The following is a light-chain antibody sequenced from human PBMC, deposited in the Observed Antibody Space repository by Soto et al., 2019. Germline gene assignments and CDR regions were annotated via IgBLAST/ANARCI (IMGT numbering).Light chain of an antibody. J-gene: IGKJ1*01. Sequence: EIXMTQSPSSLXGSVGDGVSMXCRASQTFSSGFGWFQQKPGKARKLLIYKASTLKGGGPSRFSGSGSGTEFTRTISSRQPDDFATYYGQHYNSYSEAFGQGTKVDIK. CDR1: QTFSSG. V-gene: IGKV1-5*03. CDR2: KAS. CDR3: QHYNSYSEA.